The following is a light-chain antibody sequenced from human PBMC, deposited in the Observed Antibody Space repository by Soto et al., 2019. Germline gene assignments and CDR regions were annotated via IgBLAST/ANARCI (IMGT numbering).Light chain of an antibody. Sequence: EIVLTQSPGTLSLSPGERATLSCRASQSVSSSYLAWYQQKPGQAPRLLIYGASSRATGIPDRFSGSGSGTDFTLSISRLEPEYFAVYYFQHYFSSPRTFGQGTKVEIK. V-gene: IGKV3-20*01. CDR3: QHYFSSPRT. CDR1: QSVSSSY. CDR2: GAS. J-gene: IGKJ1*01.